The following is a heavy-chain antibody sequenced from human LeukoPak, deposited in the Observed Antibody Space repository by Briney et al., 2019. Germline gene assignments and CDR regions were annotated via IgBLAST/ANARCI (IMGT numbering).Heavy chain of an antibody. Sequence: GRSLRLSCEASGFTYRSYGMHWVRQAPGKGLEWVAVIWYDGSNKNYADSVKGRFTVSRDNSKNTLDLQMSSLRAEDTAVYYCAREQYGSDDALDIWGQGTLVTVSS. V-gene: IGHV3-33*01. CDR2: IWYDGSNK. CDR1: GFTYRSYG. CDR3: AREQYGSDDALDI. J-gene: IGHJ3*02. D-gene: IGHD3-10*01.